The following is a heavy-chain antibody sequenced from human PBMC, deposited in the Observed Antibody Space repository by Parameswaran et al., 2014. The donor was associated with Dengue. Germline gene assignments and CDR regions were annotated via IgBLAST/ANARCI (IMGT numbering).Heavy chain of an antibody. V-gene: IGHV1-18*01. CDR3: ARTDGYASGWPFLDY. CDR2: ISGYNAYT. J-gene: IGHJ4*02. Sequence: WVRQAPGQGLEWMGWISGYNAYTDYAQEFQGRVTMTTDSSTRTAYMELRSLRSDDTAVYYCARTDGYASGWPFLDYWGQGTLVTVSS. D-gene: IGHD6-19*01.